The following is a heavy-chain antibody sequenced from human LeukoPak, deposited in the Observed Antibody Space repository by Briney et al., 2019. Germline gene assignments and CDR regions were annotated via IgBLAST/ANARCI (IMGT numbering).Heavy chain of an antibody. CDR1: GGSISSGGYS. CDR3: ARDHPIAVASGYYYYYGMDV. Sequence: PSETLSLTCAVSGGSISSGGYSWSWIRQPPGKGLEWIGYIYNSGSTNCNPSLKSRVTISVDTSKNQFSLKLSSVTAADTAVYYCARDHPIAVASGYYYYYGMDVWGQGTTVTVSS. CDR2: IYNSGST. D-gene: IGHD6-19*01. J-gene: IGHJ6*02. V-gene: IGHV4-61*08.